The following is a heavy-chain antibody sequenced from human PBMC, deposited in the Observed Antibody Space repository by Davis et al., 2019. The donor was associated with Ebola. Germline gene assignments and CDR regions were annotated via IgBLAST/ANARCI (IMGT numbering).Heavy chain of an antibody. V-gene: IGHV4-39*01. CDR3: ARHGTVVGALNWLDP. Sequence: GSLRLSCTVSGGSISTTTYYWAWIRQSPGKGLEWIGSVYYRGSTYYHPSLESRVTLSADTSKNQFSVSLRSVTAADSAVYYCARHGTVVGALNWLDPWGQGTLVTVSS. D-gene: IGHD2-15*01. CDR2: VYYRGST. CDR1: GGSISTTTYY. J-gene: IGHJ5*02.